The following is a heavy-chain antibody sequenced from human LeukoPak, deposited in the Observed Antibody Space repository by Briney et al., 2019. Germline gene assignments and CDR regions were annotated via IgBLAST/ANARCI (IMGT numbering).Heavy chain of an antibody. V-gene: IGHV3-21*01. Sequence: PGGSLRLSCAASGFTFSSYSMNWVRQAPGKGLEWVSSISSSSSYIYYADSVKGRFTISRDNAKNSLYLQMNSLRAEDTAVYYCARGLVGVTTLIGALDIWGQGTMVTVFS. CDR3: ARGLVGVTTLIGALDI. D-gene: IGHD1-26*01. J-gene: IGHJ3*02. CDR1: GFTFSSYS. CDR2: ISSSSSYI.